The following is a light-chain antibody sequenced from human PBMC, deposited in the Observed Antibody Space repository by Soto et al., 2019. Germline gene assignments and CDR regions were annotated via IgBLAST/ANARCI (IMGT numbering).Light chain of an antibody. CDR1: SSDVGAYIH. CDR2: DVT. CDR3: VSYTSSATYV. J-gene: IGLJ1*01. Sequence: QSVLTQPASVSDSPGQSITISCTGTSSDVGAYIHVSWYQQHPGKAPKLMIYDVTHRPSGVSNRFSGSKSGSTASLIISGLQAEDEADYYCVSYTSSATYVFGTGTKLTVL. V-gene: IGLV2-14*01.